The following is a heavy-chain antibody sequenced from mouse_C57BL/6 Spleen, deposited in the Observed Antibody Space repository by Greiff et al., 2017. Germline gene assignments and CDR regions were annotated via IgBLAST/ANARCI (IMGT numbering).Heavy chain of an antibody. V-gene: IGHV5-6*01. CDR1: GFTFSSYG. J-gene: IGHJ2*01. Sequence: EVKLVESGGDLVKPGGSLKLSCAASGFTFSSYGMSWVRQTPDKRLEWVATISSGGSYTYYPDSVKGRFTISRDNAKNTLYLQLSSLKSEDTAMYYCARQKHYFDYWGQGTTLTVSS. CDR2: ISSGGSYT. CDR3: ARQKHYFDY.